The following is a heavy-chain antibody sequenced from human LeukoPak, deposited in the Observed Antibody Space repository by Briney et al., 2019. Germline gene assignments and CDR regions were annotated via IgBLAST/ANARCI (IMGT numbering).Heavy chain of an antibody. V-gene: IGHV3-48*03. CDR3: ASNSGVSSSSQRDY. CDR1: GFTFSSYE. D-gene: IGHD6-13*01. CDR2: ISSSGSTI. Sequence: PGGSLRLSCAASGFTFSSYEMNWVRQAPGKGLEWVSYISSSGSTIYYADSVKGRFTISRDNAKNSLYLQMNSLRAEDTAVYCCASNSGVSSSSQRDYWGQGTLVTVSS. J-gene: IGHJ4*02.